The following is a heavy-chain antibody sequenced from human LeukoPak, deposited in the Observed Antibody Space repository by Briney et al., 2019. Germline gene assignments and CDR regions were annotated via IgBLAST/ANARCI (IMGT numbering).Heavy chain of an antibody. D-gene: IGHD2-8*01. CDR2: INTNTGNP. Sequence: ASVKVSCKASGYIFTGYYLHWVRQAPGQGLEWMGWINTNTGNPTYAQGFTGRFVFSLDTSVSTAYLQISSLKAEDTAVYYCARDPPAPMVHFDYWGQGTLVTVSS. V-gene: IGHV7-4-1*02. CDR3: ARDPPAPMVHFDY. J-gene: IGHJ4*02. CDR1: GYIFTGYY.